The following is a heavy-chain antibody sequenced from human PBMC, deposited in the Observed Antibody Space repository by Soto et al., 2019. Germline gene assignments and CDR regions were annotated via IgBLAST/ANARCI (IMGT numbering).Heavy chain of an antibody. CDR3: ARDASPHLIAAAGEDYYYYGMDV. CDR1: GGSISSGGYY. V-gene: IGHV4-31*03. CDR2: IYYSGST. J-gene: IGHJ6*02. D-gene: IGHD6-13*01. Sequence: QVQLQESGPGLVKPSQTLSLTCTVSGGSISSGGYYWSWIRQHPGKGLEWIGYIYYSGSTYYNPSLKSRVTISVDTSKNQFSLKLSSVTAADTAVYYCARDASPHLIAAAGEDYYYYGMDVWGQGTTVTVSS.